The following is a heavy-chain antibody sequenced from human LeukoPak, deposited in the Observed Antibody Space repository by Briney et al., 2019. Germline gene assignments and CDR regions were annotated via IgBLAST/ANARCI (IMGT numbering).Heavy chain of an antibody. CDR2: IYYSGST. Sequence: SETLSLTCTVSGGSISSSSYYWGWIRQPPGKGLEWIGSIYYSGSTYHNPSLKSRVTISVDTSKNQFSLKLSSVTAADTAVYYCATTTVRLGYWGQGTLVTVSS. D-gene: IGHD4-17*01. CDR1: GGSISSSSYY. CDR3: ATTTVRLGY. J-gene: IGHJ4*02. V-gene: IGHV4-39*07.